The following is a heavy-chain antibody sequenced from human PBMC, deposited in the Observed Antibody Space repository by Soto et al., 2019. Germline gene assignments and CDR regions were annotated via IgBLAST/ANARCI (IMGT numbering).Heavy chain of an antibody. CDR3: ASFVGLLWGGVTRAESWGSYYFDN. CDR1: GDSITSGDYY. Sequence: VQLQESGPGLVKPSQTLSLTCTVSGDSITSGDYYWSWIRQPPGKGLECNGYINYRGNNNYNPSCSGRFIMSADKSKTQFSLNLTAVTAADTAVYYCASFVGLLWGGVTRAESWGSYYFDNSGQGTLVTVSS. V-gene: IGHV4-30-4*01. CDR2: INYRGNN. D-gene: IGHD2-8*01. J-gene: IGHJ4*02.